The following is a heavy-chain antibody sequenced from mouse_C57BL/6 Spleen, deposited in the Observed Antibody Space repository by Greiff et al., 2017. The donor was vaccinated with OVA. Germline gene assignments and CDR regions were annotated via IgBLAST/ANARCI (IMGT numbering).Heavy chain of an antibody. J-gene: IGHJ4*01. D-gene: IGHD1-1*01. CDR1: GFTFSSYA. CDR2: ISDGGSYT. V-gene: IGHV5-4*01. CDR3: ARDFYYYGSSGYAMDY. Sequence: EVQLVESGGGLVKPGGSLKLSCAASGFTFSSYAMSWVRQTPEKRLEWVATISDGGSYTYYPDNVKGRFTISRDNAKNNLYLQMSHLKSEDTAMYYCARDFYYYGSSGYAMDYWGQGTSVTVSS.